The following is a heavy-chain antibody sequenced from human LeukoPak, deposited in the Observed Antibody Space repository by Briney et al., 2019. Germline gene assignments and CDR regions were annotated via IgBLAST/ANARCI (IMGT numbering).Heavy chain of an antibody. CDR1: EFMFRSYS. J-gene: IGHJ4*02. Sequence: PGGSLRLSCAASEFMFRSYSMNWVRQAPGKGLEWVSYISSSSSTIYYADSVKGRFTISRDNAKNSLYLQMNSLRDEDTAVYYCATETYSSSWYYFDYWGQGTLVTVSS. CDR2: ISSSSSTI. V-gene: IGHV3-48*02. CDR3: ATETYSSSWYYFDY. D-gene: IGHD6-13*01.